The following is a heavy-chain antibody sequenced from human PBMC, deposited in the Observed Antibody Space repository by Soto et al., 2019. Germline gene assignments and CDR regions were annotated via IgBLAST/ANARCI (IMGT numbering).Heavy chain of an antibody. D-gene: IGHD6-6*01. J-gene: IGHJ4*02. Sequence: SVKVSCKASGFTFSSSTLQWVRQTRGQRLEWIGWIVVGSGKTDYAQNFQDRVTITRDVSTSTAYMELSSLRSDDTAVYYCAEDLSETAARPDSWGQGTLVPVS. V-gene: IGHV1-58*01. CDR2: IVVGSGKT. CDR1: GFTFSSST. CDR3: AEDLSETAARPDS.